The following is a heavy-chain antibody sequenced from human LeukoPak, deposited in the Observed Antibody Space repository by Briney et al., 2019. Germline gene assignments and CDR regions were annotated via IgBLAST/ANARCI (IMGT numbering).Heavy chain of an antibody. Sequence: SETLSLTCTVSGGSISSYYWSWIRQPPGKGLEWIGYIYYSGSTNYNPSLKSRVTISVDTPKNQFSLKLSSVTAADTAVYYCARQGSEYPGSFDYWGQGTLVTVSS. CDR1: GGSISSYY. D-gene: IGHD2/OR15-2a*01. J-gene: IGHJ4*02. CDR2: IYYSGST. V-gene: IGHV4-59*08. CDR3: ARQGSEYPGSFDY.